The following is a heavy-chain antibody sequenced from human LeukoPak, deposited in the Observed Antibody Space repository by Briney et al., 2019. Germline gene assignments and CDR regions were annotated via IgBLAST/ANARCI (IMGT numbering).Heavy chain of an antibody. J-gene: IGHJ4*02. V-gene: IGHV3-7*01. CDR2: IKQDGSEK. D-gene: IGHD4-23*01. CDR3: ARDDYGGTRY. Sequence: GGSLRLSCAASGFTFTNYWMSWVRQAPGKGLEWVDNIKQDGSEKYYVDSVKGRFTISRDNAKNSLFLQMNSLRAEDTAVYYCARDDYGGTRYWGQGTLVTVSS. CDR1: GFTFTNYW.